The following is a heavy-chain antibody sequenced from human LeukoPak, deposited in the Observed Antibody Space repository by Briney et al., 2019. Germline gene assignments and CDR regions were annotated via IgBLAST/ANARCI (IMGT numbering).Heavy chain of an antibody. CDR3: ARGRVEVLWFGELRSWFDP. CDR2: INHSGST. V-gene: IGHV4-34*01. J-gene: IGHJ5*02. Sequence: PSETLSLTCAVYGGSFSGYYWSWIRQPPGKGLEWIGEINHSGSTNYNPSPKSRATISVDTSKNQFSLKLSSVTAADTAVYYCARGRVEVLWFGELRSWFDPWGQGTLVTVSS. D-gene: IGHD3-10*01. CDR1: GGSFSGYY.